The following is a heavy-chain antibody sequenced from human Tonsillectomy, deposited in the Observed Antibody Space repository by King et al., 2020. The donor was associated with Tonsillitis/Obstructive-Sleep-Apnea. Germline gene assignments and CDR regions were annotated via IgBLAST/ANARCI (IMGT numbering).Heavy chain of an antibody. CDR1: GYTFTSYG. V-gene: IGHV1-18*01. Sequence: VQLVESGAEVKKPGASVKVSCKASGYTFTSYGISWVRQAPGQGLEWMGWISAYNGDTHSAQKLQGRVTMTTHTSASTAYKELRSLRSDDTAVYYCARVDGSSGYSDWYFDLWGRGTLVTVSS. CDR2: ISAYNGDT. CDR3: ARVDGSSGYSDWYFDL. D-gene: IGHD3-22*01. J-gene: IGHJ2*01.